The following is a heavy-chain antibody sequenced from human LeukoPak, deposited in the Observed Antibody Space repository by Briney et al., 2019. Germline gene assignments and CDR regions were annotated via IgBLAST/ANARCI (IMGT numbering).Heavy chain of an antibody. CDR1: GGSISSYY. CDR2: IYYSGST. J-gene: IGHJ4*02. D-gene: IGHD6-19*01. CDR3: ARIAVAGTGYLDY. V-gene: IGHV4-59*08. Sequence: PSETLSLTCTVSGGSISSYYWSWIRQPPGKGLEWIGYIYYSGSTNYNPSLKSRVTISVDTSKNQFSLKLSSVTAADTAVYYCARIAVAGTGYLDYWGQGTLVTVSS.